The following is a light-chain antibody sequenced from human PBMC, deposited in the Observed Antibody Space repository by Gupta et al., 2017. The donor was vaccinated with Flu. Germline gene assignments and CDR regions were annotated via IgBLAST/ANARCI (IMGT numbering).Light chain of an antibody. CDR3: QVWDSNSGGV. V-gene: IGLV3-21*02. Sequence: SYVLTQPPSVSVAPGQTARITCGENNIGSKSVHWYRQKPAQAPVLVVYDDSDRPSGIPGRFSGADSADTATPTISRVEAGDDADYYCQVWDSNSGGVFGTGTKVTV. J-gene: IGLJ1*01. CDR2: DDS. CDR1: NIGSKS.